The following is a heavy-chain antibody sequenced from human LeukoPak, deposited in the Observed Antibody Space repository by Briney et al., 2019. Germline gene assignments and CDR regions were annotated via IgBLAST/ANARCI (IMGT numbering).Heavy chain of an antibody. CDR3: ARDRYCSSTSCSTTD. D-gene: IGHD2-2*01. CDR2: IYHSGST. J-gene: IGHJ4*02. CDR1: GYSISSGYY. Sequence: SETLSLTCTVSGYSISSGYYWGWIRQPPGKGLEWIGSIYHSGSTYYNPSLKSRVTMSVDTSKNQFSLKLSSVTAADTAVYYCARDRYCSSTSCSTTDWGQGTLVTVSS. V-gene: IGHV4-38-2*02.